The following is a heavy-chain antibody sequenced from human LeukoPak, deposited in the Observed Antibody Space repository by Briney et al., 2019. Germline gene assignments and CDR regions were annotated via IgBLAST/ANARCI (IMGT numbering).Heavy chain of an antibody. Sequence: ASVKVSCKASGYSFTTYYMHWVRQAPGQGLEWMGWINPNSGGTKYAPKFQGRVTLTRDTSISTAYMDLSRLSSDDTAMYYCARDRGSIANWGFSGAFDIWGQGTMVTVSS. CDR2: INPNSGGT. V-gene: IGHV1-2*02. D-gene: IGHD7-27*01. CDR3: ARDRGSIANWGFSGAFDI. J-gene: IGHJ3*02. CDR1: GYSFTTYY.